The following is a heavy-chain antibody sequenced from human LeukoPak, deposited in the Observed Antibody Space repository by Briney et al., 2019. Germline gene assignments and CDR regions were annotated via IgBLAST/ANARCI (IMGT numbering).Heavy chain of an antibody. J-gene: IGHJ4*02. D-gene: IGHD3-10*01. Sequence: GGSLRLSCAASGFTFSNAWMNWVRQAPGKGLEWVGRIKSKTDGGTTDYAAPVKGRFTISRDDSKNTLYLQMNSLKTEDTAVYYCTTVRSYYGSGSYFYWGQGTLVTVSS. V-gene: IGHV3-15*07. CDR3: TTVRSYYGSGSYFY. CDR2: IKSKTDGGTT. CDR1: GFTFSNAW.